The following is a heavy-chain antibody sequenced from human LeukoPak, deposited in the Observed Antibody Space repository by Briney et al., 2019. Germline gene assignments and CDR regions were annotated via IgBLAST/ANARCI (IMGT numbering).Heavy chain of an antibody. D-gene: IGHD3-10*01. J-gene: IGHJ6*04. V-gene: IGHV4-59*01. CDR3: AGDLKVQGRFVPNYYFAMDV. Sequence: WETLSLTCTVSGGSISSYYWSWIRQPPGAGLEWIGNIYDSGSTNYNPSLKSRASMSVDTSKNQFSLNLTSVTAADTAVYYCAGDLKVQGRFVPNYYFAMDVWGKGTTVTVSS. CDR2: IYDSGST. CDR1: GGSISSYY.